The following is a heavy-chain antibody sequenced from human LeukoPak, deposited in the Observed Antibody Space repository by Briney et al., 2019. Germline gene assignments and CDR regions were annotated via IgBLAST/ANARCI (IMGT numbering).Heavy chain of an antibody. V-gene: IGHV1-8*01. D-gene: IGHD1-14*01. CDR1: AYTLAIHD. Sequence: ASVKVSCKASAYTLAIHDINWVRQATGQGLEWMGWMSPNNGHTGYAQHFQGRVTMTRNTSKDTAYMELSNLRSDDTAVYFCARGQRFRNSHFNYNYYYVMDVWGQGTSVTVSS. J-gene: IGHJ6*02. CDR3: ARGQRFRNSHFNYNYYYVMDV. CDR2: MSPNNGHT.